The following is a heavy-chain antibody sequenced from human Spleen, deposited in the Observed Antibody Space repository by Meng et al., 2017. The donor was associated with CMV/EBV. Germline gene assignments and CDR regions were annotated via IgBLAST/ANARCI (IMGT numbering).Heavy chain of an antibody. CDR3: ARSGLEWPSLEY. J-gene: IGHJ4*02. CDR2: INPSGDSA. CDR1: GFTFRTYH. Sequence: SCKASGFTFRTYHMHWVRQAPGQGLEWMGIINPSGDSATYAQKFQGRVTMTRDTSTSTVYMELSSLRSEDTAVYYCARSGLEWPSLEYWGQGTLVTVSS. D-gene: IGHD3-3*01. V-gene: IGHV1-46*01.